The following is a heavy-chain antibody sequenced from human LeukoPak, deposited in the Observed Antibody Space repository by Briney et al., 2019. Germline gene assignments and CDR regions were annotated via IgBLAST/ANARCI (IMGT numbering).Heavy chain of an antibody. CDR2: MNPNSGST. V-gene: IGHV1-8*02. CDR3: ARGGGSGSDFDY. D-gene: IGHD3-22*01. J-gene: IGHJ4*02. CDR1: GYPFNSYT. Sequence: ASVKVSCKASGYPFNSYTISWVRQATGQGLEWMGWMNPNSGSTGYAQKFQGRVTMTRNTSISTAYMELSSLRSEDTAVYYCARGGGSGSDFDYWGQGTLVTVSS.